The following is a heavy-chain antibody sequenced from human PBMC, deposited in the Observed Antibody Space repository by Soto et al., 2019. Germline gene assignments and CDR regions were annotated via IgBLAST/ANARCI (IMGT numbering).Heavy chain of an antibody. CDR2: IYYDGST. Sequence: PSETLSLTCTVSGGSINSNNYYWAWIRQPPGKGLAWIASIYYDGSTYYNPSLKSRVSISVDTSKNHFSLKLSSATAAGTAVYYCAKVVVAATRHTDFDSWGQGTLVTVSS. CDR3: AKVVVAATRHTDFDS. D-gene: IGHD2-15*01. J-gene: IGHJ4*02. CDR1: GGSINSNNYY. V-gene: IGHV4-39*02.